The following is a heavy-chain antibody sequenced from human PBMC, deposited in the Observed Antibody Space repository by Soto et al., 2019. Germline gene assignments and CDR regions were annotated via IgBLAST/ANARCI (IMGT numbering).Heavy chain of an antibody. J-gene: IGHJ6*02. Sequence: PGESLKISCKGSGYSFTSYWIGWVRQMPGKGLEWMGIIYPGDSDTRYSPSFQGQVTISADKSISTAYLQWSSLKASDTAMYYCARQAARHTGHYYYYYGMDVWGQGTTVTVSS. V-gene: IGHV5-51*01. CDR1: GYSFTSYW. CDR2: IYPGDSDT. D-gene: IGHD6-6*01. CDR3: ARQAARHTGHYYYYYGMDV.